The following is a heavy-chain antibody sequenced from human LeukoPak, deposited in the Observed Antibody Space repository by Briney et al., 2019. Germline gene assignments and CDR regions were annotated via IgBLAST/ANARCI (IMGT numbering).Heavy chain of an antibody. J-gene: IGHJ4*02. CDR3: ARRYSSGWYGGYYFDY. CDR2: IYYSGST. D-gene: IGHD6-19*01. CDR1: GGSISSYY. V-gene: IGHV4-59*01. Sequence: SETLSLTCTVSGGSISSYYWSWIRQPPGKGLEWIGYIYYSGSTNYNPSLKSRVTISVDTSKNQFSLKLSSVTAADTAVYYCARRYSSGWYGGYYFDYWGQGTLVTVSS.